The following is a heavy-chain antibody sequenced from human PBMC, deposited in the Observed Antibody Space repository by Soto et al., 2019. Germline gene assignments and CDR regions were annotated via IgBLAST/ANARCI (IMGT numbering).Heavy chain of an antibody. CDR3: AKALSPPITMIVVVDYFDY. CDR1: GFTFSSYA. Sequence: GGSLRLSCAASGFTFSSYAMSWVRQAPGKGLEWVSAISGSGGSTYYADSVKGRFTISRDNSKNTLYLQMNSLRAEDTAVYYCAKALSPPITMIVVVDYFDYWGQGTLVTVSS. J-gene: IGHJ4*02. CDR2: ISGSGGST. V-gene: IGHV3-23*01. D-gene: IGHD3-22*01.